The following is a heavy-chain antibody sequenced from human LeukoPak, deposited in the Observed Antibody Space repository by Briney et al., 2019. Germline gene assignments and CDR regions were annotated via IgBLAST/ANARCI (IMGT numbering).Heavy chain of an antibody. CDR2: IYYSGST. CDR3: ARRAGGTASFYFDY. CDR1: GGSISSRSYY. D-gene: IGHD2-21*02. J-gene: IGHJ4*02. Sequence: PSETLSLTCTVSGGSISSRSYYCGWIRQPPGKELEWIVSIYYSGSTYYNPSLKSRVTISVDTSKNQFSLKLSSVTAADTAVYYCARRAGGTASFYFDYWGQGALVTVSS. V-gene: IGHV4-39*01.